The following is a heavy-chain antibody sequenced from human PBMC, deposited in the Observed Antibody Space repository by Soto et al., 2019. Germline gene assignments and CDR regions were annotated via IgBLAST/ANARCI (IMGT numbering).Heavy chain of an antibody. CDR1: GDSISSYY. Sequence: SETLSLTCTVSGDSISSYYWSWIRQPPGKGLEWIGYIYYSGSTNYNPSLKSRVTISVDTSKNQFSLKLSSVTAADTAVYYCARVPGYCSGGSCFDYWGQGTLVTVSS. V-gene: IGHV4-59*08. CDR2: IYYSGST. CDR3: ARVPGYCSGGSCFDY. J-gene: IGHJ4*02. D-gene: IGHD2-15*01.